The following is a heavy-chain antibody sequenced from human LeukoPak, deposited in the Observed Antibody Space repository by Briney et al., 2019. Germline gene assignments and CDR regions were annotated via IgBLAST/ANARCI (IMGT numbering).Heavy chain of an antibody. CDR1: GFTFDDYA. CDR2: ISWDGGST. V-gene: IGHV3-43D*03. J-gene: IGHJ4*02. CDR3: ARDPNYYGSGSYLSPPTSGD. Sequence: GGSLRLSCAASGFTFDDYAMHWVRQAPGKGLEWVSLISWDGGSTYYADSVKGRFTISRDNAKNSLYLQMNSLRAEDTAVYYCARDPNYYGSGSYLSPPTSGDWGQGTLVTVSS. D-gene: IGHD3-10*01.